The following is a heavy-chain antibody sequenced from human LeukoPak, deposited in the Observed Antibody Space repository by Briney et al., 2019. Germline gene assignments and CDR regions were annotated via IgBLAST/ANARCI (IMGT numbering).Heavy chain of an antibody. CDR2: ISYDGSNK. D-gene: IGHD6-19*01. V-gene: IGHV3-30*03. CDR1: GFTFSDFW. Sequence: GGSLRLSCAASGFTFSDFWMSWVRQAPGKGLEWVAVISYDGSNKYYADSVKGRFTISRDNSKNTLYLQMNSLRAEDTAVYYCARGLKQWLLDYWGQGTLVTVSS. CDR3: ARGLKQWLLDY. J-gene: IGHJ4*02.